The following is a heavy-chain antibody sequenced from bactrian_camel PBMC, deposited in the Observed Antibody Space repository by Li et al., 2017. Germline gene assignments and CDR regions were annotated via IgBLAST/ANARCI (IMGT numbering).Heavy chain of an antibody. CDR2: IYSDGSSE. D-gene: IGHD7*01. CDR3: AAQRGGYYGTYAFDY. Sequence: QLVESGGGLVQPGGSLRLSCAASGFTFSSYYIYWVRQAPGKGLEWVSSIYSDGSSEVYSNSVKGRFTISRGYAKNTVYLQMNSLKPEDTAVYYCAAQRGGYYGTYAFDYWGQGTQVT. V-gene: IGHV3-2*01. CDR1: GFTFSSYY. J-gene: IGHJ4*01.